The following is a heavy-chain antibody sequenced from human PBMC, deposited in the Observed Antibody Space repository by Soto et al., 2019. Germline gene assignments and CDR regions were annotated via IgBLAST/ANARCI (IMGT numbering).Heavy chain of an antibody. Sequence: PGGSLRLSCAASGFTFSSYWMSWVRQAPGKGLEWVANIKQDGSEKYYVDSVKGRFTISRDNAKNSLYLQMNSLRAEDTAVYYCARDLGRDGYNPFDYWGQGTLVTVSS. J-gene: IGHJ4*02. CDR1: GFTFSSYW. CDR3: ARDLGRDGYNPFDY. CDR2: IKQDGSEK. D-gene: IGHD5-12*01. V-gene: IGHV3-7*05.